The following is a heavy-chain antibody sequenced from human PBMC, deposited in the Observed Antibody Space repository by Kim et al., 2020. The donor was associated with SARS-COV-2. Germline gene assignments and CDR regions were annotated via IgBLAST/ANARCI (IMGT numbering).Heavy chain of an antibody. D-gene: IGHD2-15*01. CDR3: AVIYCSGGRCPPDY. V-gene: IGHV3-23*03. CDR1: GFTFSSYA. J-gene: IGHJ4*02. Sequence: GGSLRLSCAASGFTFSSYAMSWVRQAPGKGLEWVSLIYSSRSSTYYADSVKGRFTISRDNSENTLYLQMSSLRAEDTAIYYCAVIYCSGGRCPPDYWGQGTQVTVSS. CDR2: IYSSRSST.